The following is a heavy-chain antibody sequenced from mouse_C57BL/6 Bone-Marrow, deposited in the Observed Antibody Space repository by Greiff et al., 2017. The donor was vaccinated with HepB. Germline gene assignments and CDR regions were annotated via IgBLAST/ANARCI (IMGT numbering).Heavy chain of an antibody. D-gene: IGHD1-1*01. CDR3: ARFNCGSSYVRYFDV. CDR1: GFTFTDYY. Sequence: EVMLVESGGGLVQPGGSLSLSCAASGFTFTDYYMSWVRQPPGKALEWLGFIRNKANGYTTEYSASVKGRFTISRDNSQSILYLQMNALRADDSATYYCARFNCGSSYVRYFDVWSTGTTVTVSS. J-gene: IGHJ1*03. V-gene: IGHV7-3*01. CDR2: IRNKANGYTT.